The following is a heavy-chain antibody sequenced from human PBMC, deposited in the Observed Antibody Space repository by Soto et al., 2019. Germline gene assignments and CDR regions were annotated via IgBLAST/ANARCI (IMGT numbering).Heavy chain of an antibody. D-gene: IGHD2-15*01. CDR3: ASEVVVAATPLWHYYYGMDV. V-gene: IGHV1-69*13. J-gene: IGHJ6*02. CDR2: IIPIFGTA. CDR1: GGTFSSYA. Sequence: ASVKVSCKASGGTFSSYAISWVRQAPGQGLEWMGGIIPIFGTANYAQKFQGRVTITADESTSTAYVELSSLRSEDTAVYYCASEVVVAATPLWHYYYGMDVWGQGTTVTVSS.